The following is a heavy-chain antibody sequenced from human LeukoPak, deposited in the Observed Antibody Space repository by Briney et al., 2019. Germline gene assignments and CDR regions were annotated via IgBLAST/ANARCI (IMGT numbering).Heavy chain of an antibody. CDR1: GFTFSSYA. V-gene: IGHV3-20*04. CDR3: ARAPGVRYYYYMDV. CDR2: INWNGGNT. D-gene: IGHD2-8*01. J-gene: IGHJ6*03. Sequence: GGSLRLSCAASGFTFSSYAMSWVRQAPGKGLEWVSGINWNGGNTGCADSVKGRFTISRDNVKNSLYLQMNSLRAEDTALYYCARAPGVRYYYYMDVWGKGTTVTVSS.